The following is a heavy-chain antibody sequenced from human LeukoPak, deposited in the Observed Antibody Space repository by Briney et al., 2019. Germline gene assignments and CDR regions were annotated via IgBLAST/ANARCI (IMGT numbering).Heavy chain of an antibody. D-gene: IGHD3-3*01. V-gene: IGHV4-4*07. CDR3: AGDFYDFWSGYLRYDY. Sequence: SETLSLTCTVSGGSISSYYWSWIRQPAGKGLEWIGRIYTSGSTNYNPSLKSRVTMSVDTSKNQFSLKLSPVTAADTAVYYCAGDFYDFWSGYLRYDYWGQGTLVTVSS. CDR1: GGSISSYY. J-gene: IGHJ4*02. CDR2: IYTSGST.